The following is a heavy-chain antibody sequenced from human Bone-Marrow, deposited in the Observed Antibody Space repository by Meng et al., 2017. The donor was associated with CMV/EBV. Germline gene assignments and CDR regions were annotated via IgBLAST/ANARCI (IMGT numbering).Heavy chain of an antibody. J-gene: IGHJ6*02. D-gene: IGHD2-21*01. V-gene: IGHV3-49*04. CDR1: GFTFGDYD. CDR3: TRDGTVVVIANPTYYYYGMDV. CDR2: IRSKAYGGTI. Sequence: GESLKISCTASGFTFGDYDMSWVRQAPGKGLEWVGFIRSKAYGGTIEYAASVKGRFTISRDDSKSIAYLQMNSLKTEDTAVYYCTRDGTVVVIANPTYYYYGMDVWGQGTTVTVSS.